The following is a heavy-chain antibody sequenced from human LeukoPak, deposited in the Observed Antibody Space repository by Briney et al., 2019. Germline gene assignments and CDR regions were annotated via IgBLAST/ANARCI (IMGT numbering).Heavy chain of an antibody. V-gene: IGHV3-7*01. CDR1: GFTFSSYW. D-gene: IGHD4-23*01. Sequence: GGSLRLSCAASGFTFSSYWMSWVRQAPGKGLEWVANIKQDGSEKYYVDSVKGRFTISRDNAKNSLYLQMNSLRAEDTAVYYCAREGKNDYGGTVDYWGQGTLVTVSS. J-gene: IGHJ4*02. CDR3: AREGKNDYGGTVDY. CDR2: IKQDGSEK.